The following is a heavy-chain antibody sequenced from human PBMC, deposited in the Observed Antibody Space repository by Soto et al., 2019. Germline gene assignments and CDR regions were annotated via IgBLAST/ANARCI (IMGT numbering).Heavy chain of an antibody. CDR3: ARGQEGYEAFDY. Sequence: SQTLSLTCAVSGGSISSGGYSWSWIRQPPGKGLEWIGYIYHSGSTYYNPSLKSRVTISVDRSKNQFSLKLSSVTAADTAVYYCARGQEGYEAFDYWGQGTLVPVSS. V-gene: IGHV4-30-2*01. J-gene: IGHJ4*02. D-gene: IGHD5-12*01. CDR2: IYHSGST. CDR1: GGSISSGGYS.